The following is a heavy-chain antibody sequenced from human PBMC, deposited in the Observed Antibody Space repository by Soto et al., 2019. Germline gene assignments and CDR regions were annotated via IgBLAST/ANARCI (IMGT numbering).Heavy chain of an antibody. V-gene: IGHV3-48*02. CDR3: ARKRVAFDY. CDR1: GFTFSSYS. D-gene: IGHD5-12*01. CDR2: ISTTSSPI. Sequence: PGGSLRLSWAASGFTFSSYSMNWVRQAPGKGLEWISYISTTSSPIYYADSVKGRFTFSRDTAKNSLCLQMNSLRDEDTAVYYCARKRVAFDYWGQGALVTVSS. J-gene: IGHJ4*02.